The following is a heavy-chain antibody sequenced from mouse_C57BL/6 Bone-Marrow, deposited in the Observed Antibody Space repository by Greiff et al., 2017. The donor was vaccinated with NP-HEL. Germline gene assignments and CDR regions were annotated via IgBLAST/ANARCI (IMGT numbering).Heavy chain of an antibody. CDR1: GYTFTSYW. V-gene: IGHV1-61*01. J-gene: IGHJ2*01. CDR2: IYPSDSET. D-gene: IGHD4-1*01. CDR3: ARRRNWDGFDY. Sequence: VQLQQPGAELVRPGSSVKLSCKASGYTFTSYWMDWVKQRPGQGLEWIGNIYPSDSETHYNQKFKDKATLTVDKSSSTAYMQLSSLTSEDSAVYYCARRRNWDGFDYWGQGTTLTVSS.